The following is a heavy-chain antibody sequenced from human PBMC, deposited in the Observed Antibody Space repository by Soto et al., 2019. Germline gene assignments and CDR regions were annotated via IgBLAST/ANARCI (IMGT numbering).Heavy chain of an antibody. D-gene: IGHD2-15*01. CDR1: GYTFTGYY. V-gene: IGHV1-2*02. Sequence: RASVKVSCKASGYTFTGYYMHWVRQAPGQGLEWMGWINPNSGGTNYAQKFQGRVTMTRDTSISTAYMELSRLRSDDTAVYYCARDLGYCSGGSCYSFDPWGQGTLVTVSS. CDR3: ARDLGYCSGGSCYSFDP. CDR2: INPNSGGT. J-gene: IGHJ5*02.